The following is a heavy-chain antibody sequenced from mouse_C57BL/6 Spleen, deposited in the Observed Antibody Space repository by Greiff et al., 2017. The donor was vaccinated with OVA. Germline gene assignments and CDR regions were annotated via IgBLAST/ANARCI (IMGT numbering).Heavy chain of an antibody. V-gene: IGHV5-16*01. CDR1: GFTFSDYY. Sequence: EVQVVESEGGLVQPGSSMKLSCTASGFTFSDYYMAWVRQVPEKGLEWVANINYDGSSTYYLDSLKSRFIISRDNAKNILYLQMSSLKSEDTATYYCARAVGYFDVWGTGTTVTVSS. CDR2: INYDGSST. J-gene: IGHJ1*03. CDR3: ARAVGYFDV.